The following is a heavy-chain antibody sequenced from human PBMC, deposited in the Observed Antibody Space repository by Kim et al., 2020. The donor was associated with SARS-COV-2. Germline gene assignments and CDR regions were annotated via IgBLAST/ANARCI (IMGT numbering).Heavy chain of an antibody. CDR2: IYYSGST. D-gene: IGHD3-10*01. V-gene: IGHV4-31*03. J-gene: IGHJ4*02. CDR3: ARAPYCYGSGSYTPDY. Sequence: SETLSLTCTVSGGSISSGGYYWSWIRQHPGKGLEWIGYIYYSGSTYYNPSLKSRVTISVDTSKNQFSLKLSSVTAADTAVYYCARAPYCYGSGSYTPDYWGQGTLVTVSS. CDR1: GGSISSGGYY.